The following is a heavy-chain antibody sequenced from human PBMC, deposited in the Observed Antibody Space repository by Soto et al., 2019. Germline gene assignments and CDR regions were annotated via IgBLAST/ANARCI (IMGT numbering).Heavy chain of an antibody. CDR1: GFTFSSYG. J-gene: IGHJ6*02. D-gene: IGHD6-13*01. Sequence: GGSLSLSCAASGFTFSSYGMHWVRQAPGKGLEWVAVISYDGSNKYYADSVKGRFTISRDNSKNTLYLQMNSLRAEDTAVYYCAAYSSSFYYYYYGMDVWGQGTTVTVSS. V-gene: IGHV3-30*03. CDR2: ISYDGSNK. CDR3: AAYSSSFYYYYYGMDV.